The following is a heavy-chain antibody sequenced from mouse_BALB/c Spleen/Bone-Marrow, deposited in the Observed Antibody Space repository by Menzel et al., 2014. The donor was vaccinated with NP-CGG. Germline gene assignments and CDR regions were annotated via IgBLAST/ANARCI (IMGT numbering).Heavy chain of an antibody. D-gene: IGHD2-4*01. V-gene: IGHV2-6-7*01. CDR3: ARVYYDYDWWYFDV. CDR1: GFSLTGYG. CDR2: IWGDGNT. Sequence: VQLQQSGPGLVAPSQSLSITCTVSGFSLTGYGVNWVRQPPGKGLEWLGMIWGDGNTDYNSDLKSRLSISKDNSKSQVFLKMNSLQTDDTARYYGARVYYDYDWWYFDVWGAGTTVTVSS. J-gene: IGHJ1*01.